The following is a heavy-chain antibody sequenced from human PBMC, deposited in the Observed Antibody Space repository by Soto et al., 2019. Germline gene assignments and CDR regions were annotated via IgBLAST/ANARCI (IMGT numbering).Heavy chain of an antibody. V-gene: IGHV3-11*04. CDR3: ARDRYDSHGFDP. CDR1: GFTVSSNY. CDR2: ISTSGFTI. J-gene: IGHJ5*02. Sequence: PGGSLRLSCAASGFTVSSNYMSWVRQAPGKGLEWVSYISTSGFTIYYADSVRGRFTMSRDNARNSLYLQMNSLRADDTAVYYCARDRYDSHGFDPWGQGTLVTVYS. D-gene: IGHD5-18*01.